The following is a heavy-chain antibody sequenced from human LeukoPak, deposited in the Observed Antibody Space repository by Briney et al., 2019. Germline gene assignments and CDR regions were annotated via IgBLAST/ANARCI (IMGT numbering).Heavy chain of an antibody. CDR2: VYYNGDT. CDR1: GGSITSNY. CDR3: ARTARIPMD. D-gene: IGHD2-21*02. V-gene: IGHV4-59*08. J-gene: IGHJ4*02. Sequence: SETLSLTCTVSGGSITSNYWSWIRQLPGKGLEYIGYVYYNGDTNYNPSLKSRVTISLDVSKNQFSLKLSSVIAADTAMYYCARTARIPMDWGQGTLVTVSS.